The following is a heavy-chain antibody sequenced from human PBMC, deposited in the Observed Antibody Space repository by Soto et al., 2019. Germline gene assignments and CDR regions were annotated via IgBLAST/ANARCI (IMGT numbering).Heavy chain of an antibody. CDR1: GGSISSGGYY. CDR2: IYYSGST. V-gene: IGHV4-31*03. CDR3: ASALTNYYDSSGYLQSDAFDI. Sequence: SETLSLTCTVSGGSISSGGYYWSWIRQHPGKGLEWIGYIYYSGSTYYNPSLKSRVTISVDTSKNQFSLKLSSVTAADTAVYYCASALTNYYDSSGYLQSDAFDIWGQGXMVTVSS. D-gene: IGHD3-22*01. J-gene: IGHJ3*02.